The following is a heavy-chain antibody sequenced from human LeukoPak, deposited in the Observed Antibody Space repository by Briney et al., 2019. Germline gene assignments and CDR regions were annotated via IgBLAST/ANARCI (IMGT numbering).Heavy chain of an antibody. CDR3: ARVNDSSGYSNYFDY. CDR2: IYYSGST. D-gene: IGHD3-22*01. J-gene: IGHJ4*02. V-gene: IGHV4-30-4*01. CDR1: GGSISSGDYY. Sequence: SETLSLTCTVSGGSISSGDYYWSWIRQPPGKGLEWIGYIYYSGSTYYNPSLKSRVTISADTSKNQFSLKLSSVTAADTAVYYCARVNDSSGYSNYFDYWGQGTLVTVSS.